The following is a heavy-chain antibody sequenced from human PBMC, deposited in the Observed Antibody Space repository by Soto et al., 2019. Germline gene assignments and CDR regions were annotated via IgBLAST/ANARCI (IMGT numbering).Heavy chain of an antibody. CDR3: ARGEQLVHFDS. J-gene: IGHJ4*01. Sequence: QVQLVQSGAEVKKPGASVRISCTASGYIFPDYYVHRVRQAPGEGLEWMGRINPNGGGTNYAQKFEGWVTMTTDTSISTAYMELSRLNFHDMAVYYCARGEQLVHFDSWGQGTLVTVSS. CDR2: INPNGGGT. CDR1: GYIFPDYY. V-gene: IGHV1-2*04. D-gene: IGHD6-6*01.